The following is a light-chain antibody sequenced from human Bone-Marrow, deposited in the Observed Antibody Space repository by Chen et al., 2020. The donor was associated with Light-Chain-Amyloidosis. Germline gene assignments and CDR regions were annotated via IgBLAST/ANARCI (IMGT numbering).Light chain of an antibody. CDR1: SGSIATNY. Sequence: NFMLTQPHSVSESPGKTVIISCTRSSGSIATNYVQWYQQRPGSSPTPVIYEDDQRPSGVPDRFSGSIDRSSNSASLTISGLKTEDEADYDCQSYQGSSQGVFGGGTKLTVL. CDR3: QSYQGSSQGV. J-gene: IGLJ3*02. V-gene: IGLV6-57*01. CDR2: EDD.